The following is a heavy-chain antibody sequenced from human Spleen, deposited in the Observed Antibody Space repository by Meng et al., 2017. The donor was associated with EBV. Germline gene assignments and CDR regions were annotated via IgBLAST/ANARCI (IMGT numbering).Heavy chain of an antibody. J-gene: IGHJ4*02. V-gene: IGHV3-15*01. D-gene: IGHD4-17*01. CDR3: TTDLTVTTESY. CDR2: IKSKSDGGTT. CDR1: GFSFTDAW. Sequence: EVALGAPVGGWVKPGGSLILACAVSGFSFTDAWMNWVRQAPGKGLEWFGRIKSKSDGGTTDYAAPVKGRFTISRHDSKNTLYLEMNSLKTEDTAVYYCTTDLTVTTESYWGQGTLVTVSS.